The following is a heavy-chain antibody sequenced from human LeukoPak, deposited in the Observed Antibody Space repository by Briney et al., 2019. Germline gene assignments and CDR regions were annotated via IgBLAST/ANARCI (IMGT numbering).Heavy chain of an antibody. Sequence: GGSLRLSCAASGFTFDDYAMHWVRQAPGKGLEWVSGISWNSGSIGYADSVKGRFTISRDNAKNFLYLQMSSLRAEDTAVYYCASLPSGYYHSDAFDIWGQGTMVTVSS. V-gene: IGHV3-9*01. CDR1: GFTFDDYA. J-gene: IGHJ3*02. CDR3: ASLPSGYYHSDAFDI. CDR2: ISWNSGSI. D-gene: IGHD3-22*01.